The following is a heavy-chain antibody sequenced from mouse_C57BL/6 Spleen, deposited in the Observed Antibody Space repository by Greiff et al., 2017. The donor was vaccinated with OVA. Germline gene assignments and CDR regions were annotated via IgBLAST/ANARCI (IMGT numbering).Heavy chain of an antibody. CDR3: ERDCDGYDEAY. V-gene: IGHV5-4*01. J-gene: IGHJ3*01. Sequence: EVHLVESGGGLVKPGGSLKLSCAASGFTFSSYAMSWVRQTPGKGLEWVATISDGGSYTYYPDNVKGRFTISRENSKNNLYLQMSHLKSEDTARYYRERDCDGYDEAYWGQGTLVTVSA. CDR1: GFTFSSYA. CDR2: ISDGGSYT. D-gene: IGHD2-2*01.